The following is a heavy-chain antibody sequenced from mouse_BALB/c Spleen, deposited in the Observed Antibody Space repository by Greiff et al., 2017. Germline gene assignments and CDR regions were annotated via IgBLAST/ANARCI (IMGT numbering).Heavy chain of an antibody. V-gene: IGHV1-14*01. J-gene: IGHJ3*01. Sequence: EVQLQQSGPELVKPGASVKMSCKASGYTFTSYVMHWVKQKPGQGLEWIGYINPYNDGTKYNEKFKGKATRTSDKSSSTAYMELSSLTSEDSAVYDCARCSMTTVPWFAYWGQGTLVTVSA. D-gene: IGHD1-1*01. CDR3: ARCSMTTVPWFAY. CDR2: INPYNDGT. CDR1: GYTFTSYV.